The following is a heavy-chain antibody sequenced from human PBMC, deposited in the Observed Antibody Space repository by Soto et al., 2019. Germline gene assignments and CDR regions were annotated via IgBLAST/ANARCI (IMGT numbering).Heavy chain of an antibody. V-gene: IGHV1-69*13. J-gene: IGHJ4*02. Sequence: SVKVSCKASGGTFSSYAISWVRQAPGQGLEWMGGIIPIFGTANYAQKFQGRVTITADESTSTAYMELSSLRSEGTAVYYCARGTMGATKPFDYWGQGTLVTVSS. CDR3: ARGTMGATKPFDY. D-gene: IGHD1-26*01. CDR2: IIPIFGTA. CDR1: GGTFSSYA.